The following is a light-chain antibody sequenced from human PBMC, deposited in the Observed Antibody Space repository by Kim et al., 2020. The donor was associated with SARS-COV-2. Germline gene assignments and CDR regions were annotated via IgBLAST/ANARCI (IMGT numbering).Light chain of an antibody. CDR1: KLEDKY. Sequence: VSPGQTASITCSGDKLEDKYVSWYQQKPGQSPVLVIFQDTKRPSGIPERFSGSNSGNTATLTISGTQAMDEADYYCQASDPSTYVFGTGTKVTVL. CDR3: QASDPSTYV. J-gene: IGLJ1*01. V-gene: IGLV3-1*01. CDR2: QDT.